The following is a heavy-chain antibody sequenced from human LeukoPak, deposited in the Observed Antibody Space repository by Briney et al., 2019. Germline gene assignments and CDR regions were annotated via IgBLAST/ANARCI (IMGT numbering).Heavy chain of an antibody. J-gene: IGHJ4*02. Sequence: ASVKVSCKASGYTFTGYYMHWVRQAPGQGLEWMGWINPNSGGTNYAQKFQGRVTMTRDTSISTAYMELSRLRSDDTAVYYCARGTMMVVATEFDYWGQGTLVTVSS. CDR3: ARGTMMVVATEFDY. CDR1: GYTFTGYY. V-gene: IGHV1-2*02. CDR2: INPNSGGT. D-gene: IGHD3-22*01.